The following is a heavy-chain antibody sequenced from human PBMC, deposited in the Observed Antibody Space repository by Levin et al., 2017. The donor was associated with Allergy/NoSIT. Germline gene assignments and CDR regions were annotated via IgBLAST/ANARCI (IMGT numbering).Heavy chain of an antibody. J-gene: IGHJ4*02. D-gene: IGHD5-18*01. V-gene: IGHV3-23*01. Sequence: PGGSLRLSCGASGFTFSKYAMNWVRQAPGKGLEWVSSIGDSGGNTYYADSVKGRFTISRDNSKDTLYLQMNSLRAEDTALYYCAKDRDRYGWDFDYWGQGTRVTVSS. CDR2: IGDSGGNT. CDR1: GFTFSKYA. CDR3: AKDRDRYGWDFDY.